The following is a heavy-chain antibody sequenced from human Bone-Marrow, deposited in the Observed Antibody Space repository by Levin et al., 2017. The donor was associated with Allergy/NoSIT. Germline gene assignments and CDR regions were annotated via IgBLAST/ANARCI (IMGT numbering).Heavy chain of an antibody. Sequence: SETLSLTCTVSGGSVTSGTDYWSWVRQPPGKGLEWIGHIFYSRTSNCNPSLKSRVTISVDPSKKQFSLSLSSVTAADTAGYYCARGVKRSGWGVSFDYWGQGTLVTVSS. J-gene: IGHJ4*02. CDR3: ARGVKRSGWGVSFDY. V-gene: IGHV4-61*01. CDR2: IFYSRTS. CDR1: GGSVTSGTDY. D-gene: IGHD6-19*01.